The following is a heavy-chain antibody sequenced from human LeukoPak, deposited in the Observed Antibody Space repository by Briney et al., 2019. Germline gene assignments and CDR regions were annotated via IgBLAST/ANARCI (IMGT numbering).Heavy chain of an antibody. J-gene: IGHJ6*02. CDR3: ARGGAASYYYYYGMDV. CDR2: IYTSGST. CDR1: GGSISSGSYY. D-gene: IGHD6-13*01. Sequence: SQTRSLTCTVSGGSISSGSYYWTWIRQPAGKGLEWIGRIYTSGSTNYNPSLKSRVTISVDTSKNQFSLKLSSVTAADTAVYYCARGGAASYYYYYGMDVWGQGTTVTVSS. V-gene: IGHV4-61*02.